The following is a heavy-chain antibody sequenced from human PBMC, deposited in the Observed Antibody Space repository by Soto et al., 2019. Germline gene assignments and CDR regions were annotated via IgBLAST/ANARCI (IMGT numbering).Heavy chain of an antibody. V-gene: IGHV1-18*01. D-gene: IGHD3-22*01. CDR2: ISTYNGNT. Sequence: ASVKVSCKASGYTFITYGVSWVRQAPGQGLDWLGWISTYNGNTRYAERLQGRVTMTTDTTTNTAYMELRNLRSDDTAVYYCARGPTDYYDNSANYFFDYRAQGTLVPVSS. CDR3: ARGPTDYYDNSANYFFDY. CDR1: GYTFITYG. J-gene: IGHJ4*02.